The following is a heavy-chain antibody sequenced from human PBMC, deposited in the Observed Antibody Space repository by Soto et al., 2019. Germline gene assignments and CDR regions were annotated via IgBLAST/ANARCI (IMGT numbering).Heavy chain of an antibody. J-gene: IGHJ5*02. D-gene: IGHD3-9*01. V-gene: IGHV4-30-4*01. CDR2: IYYTGST. CDR3: ARALGILTGYFSP. Sequence: SETLSLTCTVSGDSISSRDCYWGWIRQSPGKGLEWIGYIYYTGSTYYNPSLKSRVSMSVDTSKNQFSLRLNSVTAADTAVYYCARALGILTGYFSPWGQGTLVTVSS. CDR1: GDSISSRDCY.